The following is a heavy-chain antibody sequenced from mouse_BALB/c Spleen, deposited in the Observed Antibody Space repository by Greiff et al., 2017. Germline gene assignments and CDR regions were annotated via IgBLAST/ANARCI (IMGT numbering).Heavy chain of an antibody. CDR3: ARAGSGYFDV. D-gene: IGHD1-1*01. V-gene: IGHV1-87*01. CDR2: IYPGDGDT. Sequence: QVQLQQSGAELARPGASVKLSCKASGYTFTSYWMRWVKQRPGQGLEWIGAIYPGDGDTRYTQKFKGKATLTADKSSSTAYMQLSSLASEDSAVYYCARAGSGYFDVWGAGTTVTVSS. J-gene: IGHJ1*01. CDR1: GYTFTSYW.